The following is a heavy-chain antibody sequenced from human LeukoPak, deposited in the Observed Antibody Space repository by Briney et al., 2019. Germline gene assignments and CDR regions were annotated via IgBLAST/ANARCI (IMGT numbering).Heavy chain of an antibody. V-gene: IGHV4-4*02. Sequence: PSETLSLTCAVSGGSISSSNWWSWVRQPPGKGLEWIGYIYYSGSTNYNPSLKSRVTISVDTSKNQFSLKLSSVTAADTAVYYCARAAYGDSPSYWGQGTLVTVSS. CDR3: ARAAYGDSPSY. CDR1: GGSISSSNW. D-gene: IGHD4-17*01. CDR2: IYYSGST. J-gene: IGHJ4*02.